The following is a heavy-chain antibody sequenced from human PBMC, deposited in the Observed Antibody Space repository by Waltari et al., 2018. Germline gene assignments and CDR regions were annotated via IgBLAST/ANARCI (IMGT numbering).Heavy chain of an antibody. J-gene: IGHJ4*02. CDR3: AEEGNTTAGLFDS. V-gene: IGHV4-38-2*02. D-gene: IGHD6-25*01. Sequence: QVQLRESGPGLVRSSETLSLTCTVSGHSVNNDFYWAWLRQSPGGGLEWIASIYHTGSSHYNSSLKIRVPISTDMSTKQFFLTLTHLTAADTAVYYCAEEGNTTAGLFDSWGQGTLVTVSS. CDR2: IYHTGSS. CDR1: GHSVNNDFY.